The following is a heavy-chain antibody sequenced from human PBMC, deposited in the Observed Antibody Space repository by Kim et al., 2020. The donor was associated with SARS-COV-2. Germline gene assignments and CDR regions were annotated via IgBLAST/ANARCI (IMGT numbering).Heavy chain of an antibody. CDR3: TRQRVFDY. CDR1: GYTFIDYY. Sequence: ASVKVSCKASGYTFIDYYIHWVRQAPGQGPEWMGYINSNNGDTRYAQKFQGRFAMTRDTSISTIYMELNSLNSDDTAGYYCTRQRVFDYWGQGTLVTVSS. V-gene: IGHV1-2*02. J-gene: IGHJ4*02. CDR2: INSNNGDT.